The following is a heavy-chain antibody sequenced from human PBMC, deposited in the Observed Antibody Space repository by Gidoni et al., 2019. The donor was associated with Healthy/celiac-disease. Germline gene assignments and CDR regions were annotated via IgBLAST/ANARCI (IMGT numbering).Heavy chain of an antibody. CDR3: ARVGGEGNPNSKADY. CDR2: IIPILGIA. Sequence: QVQLVQSGAEVKKPGSSVKVSCKASGGTFSSYAISWVRQAPGQGLEWMGRIIPILGIANYAQKFQGRVTITADKSTSTAYMELSSLRSEDTAVYYCARVGGEGNPNSKADYWGQGTLVTVSS. D-gene: IGHD3-16*01. V-gene: IGHV1-69*04. J-gene: IGHJ4*02. CDR1: GGTFSSYA.